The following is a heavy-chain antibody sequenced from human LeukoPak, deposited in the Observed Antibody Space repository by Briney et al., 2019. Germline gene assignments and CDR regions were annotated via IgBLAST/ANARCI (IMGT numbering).Heavy chain of an antibody. CDR3: ARRRVRGAPDY. CDR2: INHSGST. Sequence: SETLSLTCAVYGGSFSGYYWSWIRQPPGKGLEWIGEINHSGSTNYNPSLKSRVTISVDTSKNQFSLKLSSVTAADTAVYYCARRRVRGAPDYWGQGTLVTVSS. CDR1: GGSFSGYY. V-gene: IGHV4-34*01. J-gene: IGHJ4*02. D-gene: IGHD3-10*01.